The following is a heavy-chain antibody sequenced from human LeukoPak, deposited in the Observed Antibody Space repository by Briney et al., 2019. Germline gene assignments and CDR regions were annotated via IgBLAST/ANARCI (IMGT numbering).Heavy chain of an antibody. J-gene: IGHJ4*02. CDR3: AKSNYFDSGGYYFFDY. CDR2: ISVSGGST. CDR1: GXTFSKYA. D-gene: IGHD3-22*01. Sequence: GGSLRLSCAASGXTFSKYAVTWVRQAPGKGLEWVSGISVSGGSTNYADSVKGRFTISRDNSKNTLYLQMNSLRAEDTAVYYCAKSNYFDSGGYYFFDYWGQGTLVTVSS. V-gene: IGHV3-23*01.